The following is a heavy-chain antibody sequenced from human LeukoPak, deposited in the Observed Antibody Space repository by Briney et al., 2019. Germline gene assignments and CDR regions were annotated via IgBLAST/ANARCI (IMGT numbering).Heavy chain of an antibody. Sequence: HPGGSLRLSCAASGFTFSSYVMHWVRQAPGKGLEWVAIISYDGSNEYYADSVKGRFTISRDNSKNTLYLQMNSLRAEDTAVYYCAELGITMIGGVWGKGTTVTISS. CDR1: GFTFSSYV. J-gene: IGHJ6*04. V-gene: IGHV3-30*04. CDR3: AELGITMIGGV. D-gene: IGHD3-10*02. CDR2: ISYDGSNE.